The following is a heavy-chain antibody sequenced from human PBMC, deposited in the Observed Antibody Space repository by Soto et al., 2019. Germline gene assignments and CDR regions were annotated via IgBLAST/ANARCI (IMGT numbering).Heavy chain of an antibody. Sequence: RGESLKISCKGSGYSFTSYWIGWVRQMPGKGLEWMGIIYPGDSDTRYSPSFQGQVTISADKSISTAYLQWSSLKASDTAMYYCARQREDCTNGVCYDYGMDVWGQGTTVTVSS. V-gene: IGHV5-51*01. CDR1: GYSFTSYW. CDR3: ARQREDCTNGVCYDYGMDV. J-gene: IGHJ6*02. CDR2: IYPGDSDT. D-gene: IGHD2-8*01.